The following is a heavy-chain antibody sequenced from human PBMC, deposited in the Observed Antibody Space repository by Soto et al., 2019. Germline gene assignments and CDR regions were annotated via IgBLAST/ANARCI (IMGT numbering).Heavy chain of an antibody. J-gene: IGHJ6*02. CDR2: IIPIFGTA. D-gene: IGHD4-17*01. CDR1: GGTFSSYA. CDR3: ARAPPTTVVHYYYYGMDV. Sequence: QVQLVQSGAEVKKPGSSVKVSCKASGGTFSSYAISWVRQAPGQGLEWMGGIIPIFGTANYAQKFQGRVTITADESTSTAYMELSSLRSKDTAVYYCARAPPTTVVHYYYYGMDVWGQGTTVTVSS. V-gene: IGHV1-69*01.